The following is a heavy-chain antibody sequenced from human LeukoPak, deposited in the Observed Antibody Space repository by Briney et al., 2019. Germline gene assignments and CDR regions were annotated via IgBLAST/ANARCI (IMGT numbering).Heavy chain of an antibody. J-gene: IGHJ5*02. Sequence: SETLSLTXTVSGGSISSGDYYWSWIRQPPGKGLEWIGYIYYSGSTYYNPSVKSRVTISVDTSKNQFSLKLSSVTAADTAVYYCARTRSRGLNWFDPWGQGTLVTVSS. CDR1: GGSISSGDYY. CDR2: IYYSGST. V-gene: IGHV4-30-4*08. CDR3: ARTRSRGLNWFDP. D-gene: IGHD3-16*01.